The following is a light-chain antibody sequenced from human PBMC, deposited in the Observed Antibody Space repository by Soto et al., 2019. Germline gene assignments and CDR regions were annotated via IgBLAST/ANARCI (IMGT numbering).Light chain of an antibody. CDR2: KPS. Sequence: DIQMTQSPSTLSASLGDRVNITCRASQNISIWLDWYQQKPGKAPNLLIYKPSSLESGFPSRFSGSGSGTEFTLTIRSMQPDDFATYYCQQYNTHPLTFGVGTTVEI. CDR1: QNISIW. V-gene: IGKV1-5*03. J-gene: IGKJ4*01. CDR3: QQYNTHPLT.